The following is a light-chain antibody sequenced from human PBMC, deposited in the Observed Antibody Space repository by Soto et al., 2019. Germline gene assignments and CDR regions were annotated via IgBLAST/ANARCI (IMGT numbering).Light chain of an antibody. CDR1: QSVSSY. CDR3: QQRSNWSPWT. V-gene: IGKV3-11*01. Sequence: EIVLTQSPATLSLSPGERATLSCRASQSVSSYLVWYQQKPGQTPRLLIYDASNRATGIPARFSGSGSGTDFTRPISSLEPEDFSVYCCQQRSNWSPWTFGQGTKVEIK. J-gene: IGKJ1*01. CDR2: DAS.